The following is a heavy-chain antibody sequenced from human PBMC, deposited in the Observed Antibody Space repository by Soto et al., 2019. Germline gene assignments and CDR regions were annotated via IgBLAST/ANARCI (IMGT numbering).Heavy chain of an antibody. CDR3: ARRYCSSTTCYLPFDY. CDR1: GFTLSSSE. V-gene: IGHV3-48*03. D-gene: IGHD2-2*01. CDR2: ISSSGSTI. Sequence: EVQLVESGGGLVQPGGSLRLSCAASGFTLSSSEMNWVRQAPGKGLEWVSYISSSGSTIYQADSVRGRFTISRDNAKNSLYLQMNSPRAEDTAVYYCARRYCSSTTCYLPFDYWGQGTLVTVSS. J-gene: IGHJ4*02.